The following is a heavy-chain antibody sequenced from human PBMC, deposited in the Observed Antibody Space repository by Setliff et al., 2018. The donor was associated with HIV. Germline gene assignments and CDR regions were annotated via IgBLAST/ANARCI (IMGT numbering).Heavy chain of an antibody. CDR3: ARDAVEASIPGGWFDS. V-gene: IGHV1-8*01. CDR1: GQSFTNYD. Sequence: ASVKVSCKSSGQSFTNYDIHWLRRASGQGLEWMGWMNPKSGVSGSALKFHDRVTMTRDTSTLTLYLRLKSVTAADTAVYFCARDAVEASIPGGWFDSWGPGTLVTVSS. J-gene: IGHJ5*01. D-gene: IGHD2-21*01. CDR2: MNPKSGVS.